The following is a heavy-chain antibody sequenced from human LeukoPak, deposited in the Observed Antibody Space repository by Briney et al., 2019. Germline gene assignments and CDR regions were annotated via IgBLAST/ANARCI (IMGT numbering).Heavy chain of an antibody. J-gene: IGHJ4*02. V-gene: IGHV3-30*04. D-gene: IGHD6-13*01. Sequence: GGSLRLSCAASGFTFRNSAMHWVRQAPGKVLEWVAVISLDGTNKYYADSVKGRFTISRDDSKNTLYLQMNSLRAEDTAVYYCATGYSSSWSLKWGQGTLVTVSS. CDR1: GFTFRNSA. CDR2: ISLDGTNK. CDR3: ATGYSSSWSLK.